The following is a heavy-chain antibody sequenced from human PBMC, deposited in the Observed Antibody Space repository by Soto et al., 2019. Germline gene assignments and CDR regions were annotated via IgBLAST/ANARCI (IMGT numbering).Heavy chain of an antibody. CDR2: IWYDGSNK. Sequence: QVQLVESGGGVVQPGRSLRLSCAASGFTFSSYGMHWVRQAPGKGLEWVAVIWYDGSNKYYADSVKGRFTISRDNSKNTLYLQMNSLRAEDTAVYYCARAAGGSGCSYYFDYWGQGTLVTVSS. CDR3: ARAAGGSGCSYYFDY. CDR1: GFTFSSYG. J-gene: IGHJ4*02. V-gene: IGHV3-33*01. D-gene: IGHD3-10*01.